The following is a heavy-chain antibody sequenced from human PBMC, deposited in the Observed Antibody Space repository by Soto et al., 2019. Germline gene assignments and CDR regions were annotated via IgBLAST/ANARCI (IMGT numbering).Heavy chain of an antibody. CDR2: MNPNSGNT. Sequence: ASLQVSCKASGYTFTSYDINWVRHATGQGLEWMGWMNPNSGNTGYAQKFQGRVTMTRNTSISTAYMELSSLRSEDTAVYYCARDHALVATSRDYYYYYGMDGWGQGNTVTASS. J-gene: IGHJ6*02. D-gene: IGHD5-12*01. V-gene: IGHV1-8*01. CDR3: ARDHALVATSRDYYYYYGMDG. CDR1: GYTFTSYD.